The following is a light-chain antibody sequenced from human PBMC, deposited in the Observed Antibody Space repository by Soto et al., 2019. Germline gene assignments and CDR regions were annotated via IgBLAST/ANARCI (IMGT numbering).Light chain of an antibody. Sequence: EIVLPQSPATLSLSPGERATLSCRASHSVSRYLAWYQLKLGQAPRLLIYDASSRATGIPVRFSGSGSGTDFTLTISSLQSEEFAVYYCQQYNNWPLTVGQGTKVDIK. CDR3: QQYNNWPLT. CDR1: HSVSRY. CDR2: DAS. V-gene: IGKV3D-15*01. J-gene: IGKJ1*01.